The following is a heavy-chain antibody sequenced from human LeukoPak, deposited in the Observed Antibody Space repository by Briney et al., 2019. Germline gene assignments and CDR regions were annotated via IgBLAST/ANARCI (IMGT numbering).Heavy chain of an antibody. J-gene: IGHJ4*02. Sequence: ASVKVFCKTSGYTFTNYYMHWVRQGPGLGFEWMGWINPKSGGTSYPQKFQGRLTMTRDTSISTAYMELSRLGSDDTAVYYCVPSANYYYLDYWGQGTLVTVSS. CDR1: GYTFTNYY. V-gene: IGHV1-2*02. CDR2: INPKSGGT. CDR3: VPSANYYYLDY. D-gene: IGHD1-26*01.